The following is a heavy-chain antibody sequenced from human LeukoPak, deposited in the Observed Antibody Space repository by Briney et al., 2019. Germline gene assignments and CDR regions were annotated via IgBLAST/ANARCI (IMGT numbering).Heavy chain of an antibody. CDR2: ISYDGSNK. Sequence: PGRSLRLSCAASGFTFSSYAMHWVRQAPGKGLEWVAVISYDGSNKYYADSVKGRFTISRDNSKNTLYLQMNSLRAEDTAVYYCARPKGRVGKVPAAQYYYYYYYMDVWGKGTTVTVSS. D-gene: IGHD2-2*01. J-gene: IGHJ6*03. CDR3: ARPKGRVGKVPAAQYYYYYYYMDV. V-gene: IGHV3-30-3*01. CDR1: GFTFSSYA.